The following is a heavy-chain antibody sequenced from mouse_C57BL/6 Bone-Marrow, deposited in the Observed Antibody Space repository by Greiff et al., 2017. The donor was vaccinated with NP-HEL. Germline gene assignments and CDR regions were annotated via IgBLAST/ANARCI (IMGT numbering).Heavy chain of an antibody. J-gene: IGHJ3*01. D-gene: IGHD2-5*01. V-gene: IGHV5-6*01. CDR2: ISSGGSYT. CDR1: GFTFSSYG. CDR3: ARTYYSNWAY. Sequence: EVKLMESGGDLVKPGGSLKLSCAASGFTFSSYGMSWVRQTPDKRLEWVATISSGGSYTYYPDSVKGRFTISRDNAKNTLYLQMSSLKSEDTAMYYCARTYYSNWAYWGQGTLVTVSA.